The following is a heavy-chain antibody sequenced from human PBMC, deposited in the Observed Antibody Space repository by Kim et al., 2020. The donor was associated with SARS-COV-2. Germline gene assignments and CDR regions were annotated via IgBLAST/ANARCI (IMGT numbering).Heavy chain of an antibody. D-gene: IGHD3-3*01. Sequence: SETLSLTCAVYGGSFSSYYWSWIRQPPGKGLEWIGEINHSGSTNYNPSLKSRVTISVDTSKNQFSLKLSSVTAADTAVYYCARVGRFLEWLLLNHYYYYMDVWGKGTTVTVSS. CDR3: ARVGRFLEWLLLNHYYYYMDV. J-gene: IGHJ6*03. CDR2: INHSGST. V-gene: IGHV4-34*01. CDR1: GGSFSSYY.